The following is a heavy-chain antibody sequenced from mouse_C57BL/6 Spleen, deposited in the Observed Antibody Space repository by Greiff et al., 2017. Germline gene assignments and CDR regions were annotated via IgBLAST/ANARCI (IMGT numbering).Heavy chain of an antibody. CDR1: GYTFTDYY. D-gene: IGHD2-5*01. J-gene: IGHJ2*01. CDR3: ARARGYSNYVDY. Sequence: VQLKESRAELVRPGASVKLSCKASGYTFTDYYINWVKQRPGQGLEWIARIYPGSGNTYYNEKFKGKATLTAEKSSSTAYMQLSSLTSEDSAVYFCARARGYSNYVDYWGQGTTLTVSS. V-gene: IGHV1-76*01. CDR2: IYPGSGNT.